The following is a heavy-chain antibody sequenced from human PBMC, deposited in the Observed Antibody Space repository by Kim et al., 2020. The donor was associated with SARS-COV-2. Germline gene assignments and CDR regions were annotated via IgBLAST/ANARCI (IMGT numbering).Heavy chain of an antibody. V-gene: IGHV3-7*01. D-gene: IGHD1-1*01. Sequence: YLVDSVKGRFTISRDNAKSSLYLQMSSLRAEDTAVYYCASGRQAWGAFDIWGQGTVVTVSS. CDR3: ASGRQAWGAFDI. J-gene: IGHJ3*02.